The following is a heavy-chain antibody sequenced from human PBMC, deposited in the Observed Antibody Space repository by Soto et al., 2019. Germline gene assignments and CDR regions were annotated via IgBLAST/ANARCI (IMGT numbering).Heavy chain of an antibody. V-gene: IGHV1-18*01. Sequence: QVPLVQSGAEVRKPGASVKVSCKASGYTFTTYGISWVRQAPGQGLEWMGWISGYNGHTKYAQKFQGRVTMTTDTSTSTVYMDLRSLRSDDTAVYYCAREGEMPYYYYGLDVWGQGTTVTVSS. D-gene: IGHD3-16*01. CDR1: GYTFTTYG. J-gene: IGHJ6*02. CDR2: ISGYNGHT. CDR3: AREGEMPYYYYGLDV.